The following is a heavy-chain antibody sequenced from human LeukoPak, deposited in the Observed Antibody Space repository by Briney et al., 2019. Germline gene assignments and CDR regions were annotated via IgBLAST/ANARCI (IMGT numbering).Heavy chain of an antibody. CDR3: ARHPGITAAGTGFDI. D-gene: IGHD6-13*01. Sequence: ETLSLTRTVSGGSISSSTSYWGWIRQPPGKGLEWIGSIYYSGRTYYNPSLKSRLTISVDTSKNQFSLKLSSVTAADTAVYYCARHPGITAAGTGFDIWGQGTMVTVSS. V-gene: IGHV4-39*01. CDR1: GGSISSSTSY. CDR2: IYYSGRT. J-gene: IGHJ3*02.